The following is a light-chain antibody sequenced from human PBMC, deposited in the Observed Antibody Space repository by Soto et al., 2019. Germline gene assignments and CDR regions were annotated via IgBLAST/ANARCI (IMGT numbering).Light chain of an antibody. Sequence: QSVLPQPPSASGTPGQRVTISCSGSSSNIGSNTVNWYQQLPGTAPKLHIYSNNQRPSGVPDRFAGSQSGTSASLAISGLQSVEDDDYYCAPCDDFLNGLVVFGRGTKLTVL. V-gene: IGLV1-44*01. CDR2: SNN. CDR1: SSNIGSNT. CDR3: APCDDFLNGLVV. J-gene: IGLJ2*01.